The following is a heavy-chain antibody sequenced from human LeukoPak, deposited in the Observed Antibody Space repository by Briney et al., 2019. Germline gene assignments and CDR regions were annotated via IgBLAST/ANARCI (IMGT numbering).Heavy chain of an antibody. V-gene: IGHV4-28*01. Sequence: MASDTLSLTCAVSGYSISSSNWWGWIRQPPGKGLEWIGYIYYSGSTYYNPSLKSRVTMSVDTSKNQFSLKLSSVTAVDTAVYYCARSGYSYTLYGMDVWGQGTTVTVS. D-gene: IGHD5-18*01. CDR2: IYYSGST. J-gene: IGHJ6*02. CDR3: ARSGYSYTLYGMDV. CDR1: GYSISSSNW.